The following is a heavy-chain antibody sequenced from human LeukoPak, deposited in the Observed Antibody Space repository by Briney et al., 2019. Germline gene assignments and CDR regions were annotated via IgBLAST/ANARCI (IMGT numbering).Heavy chain of an antibody. Sequence: GGSLRLSCAASGFTFSSYAMSRVRQAPGKGLVWVSRINSDGINTSYADSVKGRFTISRDNAKNTLNLQMNSLRAEDTAVYYCARDLGQYYDTSDNWFDPWGQGTLVTVSS. CDR1: GFTFSSYA. D-gene: IGHD3-22*01. CDR2: INSDGINT. J-gene: IGHJ5*02. V-gene: IGHV3-74*01. CDR3: ARDLGQYYDTSDNWFDP.